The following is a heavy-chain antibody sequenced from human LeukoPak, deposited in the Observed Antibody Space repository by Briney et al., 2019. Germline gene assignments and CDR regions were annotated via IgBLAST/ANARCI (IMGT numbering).Heavy chain of an antibody. CDR1: GDSVSSDDDY. J-gene: IGHJ4*02. CDR2: IYYTGTT. Sequence: NPSETLSLTCSVSGDSVSSDDDYWSWTRQPPGKAPEWIVYIYYTGTTYYNPSLKSRLSMSLDTSKNQFSLELRSVTAADTALYYCARDRGVVTALPGDFDSWGLGTLVTVSS. V-gene: IGHV4-30-4*01. D-gene: IGHD2-21*02. CDR3: ARDRGVVTALPGDFDS.